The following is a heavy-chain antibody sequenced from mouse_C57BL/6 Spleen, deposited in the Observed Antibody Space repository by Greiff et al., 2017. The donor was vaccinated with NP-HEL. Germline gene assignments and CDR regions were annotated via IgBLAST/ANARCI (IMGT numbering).Heavy chain of an antibody. V-gene: IGHV5-17*01. D-gene: IGHD1-1*01. J-gene: IGHJ4*01. Sequence: EVQLVESGGGLVKPGGSLKLSCAASGFTFSDYGMHWVRQAPEKGLEWVAYISSGSSTIYYADTVKGRFTISRDNAKNNRFLQMTSLRSEDTALYNWADTVVGYYYAMDYWGQGASVTVSS. CDR2: ISSGSSTI. CDR3: ADTVVGYYYAMDY. CDR1: GFTFSDYG.